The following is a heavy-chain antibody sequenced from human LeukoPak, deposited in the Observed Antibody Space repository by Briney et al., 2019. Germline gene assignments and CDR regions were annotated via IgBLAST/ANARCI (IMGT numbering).Heavy chain of an antibody. CDR2: IDYSWSA. CDR1: GGSISTFY. Sequence: SETPSLTCRVSGGSISTFYWSWIRQPPGKGLEWIGYIDYSWSAYYNPSLKSRVSMSVDTSTNQLSLKLSSVTAADTAVYYCARRPYTSGWYYYFDYWGQGTLVTVSS. J-gene: IGHJ4*02. D-gene: IGHD6-19*01. V-gene: IGHV4-59*08. CDR3: ARRPYTSGWYYYFDY.